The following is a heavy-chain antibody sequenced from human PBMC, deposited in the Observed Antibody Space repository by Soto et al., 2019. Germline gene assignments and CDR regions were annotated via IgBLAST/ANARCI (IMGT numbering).Heavy chain of an antibody. CDR3: ARTGSGH. J-gene: IGHJ4*02. CDR1: GLTVSTNA. CDR2: IFTGGGT. Sequence: EVQLVESGGGLVQPGGSLRLSCEASGLTVSTNAMSWVRQAPGKGLEWVSVIFTGGGTNYADSVKGRFTISRDNSKNTVNLQMNSLRPEDTAVYYCARTGSGHWGQGTLVTVAS. V-gene: IGHV3-66*01.